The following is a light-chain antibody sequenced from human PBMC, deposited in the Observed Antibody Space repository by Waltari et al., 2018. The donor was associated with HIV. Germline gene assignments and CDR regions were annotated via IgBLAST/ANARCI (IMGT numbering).Light chain of an antibody. Sequence: QSALTQPASVSGSPGQSIPIPCTGTSRDLANYNLVSWYQQHPGKAPKLIIYEGIKRPSGVSNRISGSKSANTASLTISGLQAEDEADYFCSSYGGSSNWLFGGGTKLTVL. J-gene: IGLJ2*01. CDR1: SRDLANYNL. CDR2: EGI. CDR3: SSYGGSSNWL. V-gene: IGLV2-23*01.